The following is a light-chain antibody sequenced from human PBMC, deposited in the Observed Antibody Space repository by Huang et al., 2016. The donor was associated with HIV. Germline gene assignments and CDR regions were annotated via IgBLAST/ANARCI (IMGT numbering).Light chain of an antibody. J-gene: IGKJ2*01. Sequence: EIVMTQSPATLSVSPGERATLPCRASQNVNTNLAWYQQKPGQAPRLLIYGASTRATGIPARFSGSGSGTEFTLTISSLQSEDFAVYYCQQYNNLPPYTFGQGTKLEIK. CDR2: GAS. CDR1: QNVNTN. V-gene: IGKV3-15*01. CDR3: QQYNNLPPYT.